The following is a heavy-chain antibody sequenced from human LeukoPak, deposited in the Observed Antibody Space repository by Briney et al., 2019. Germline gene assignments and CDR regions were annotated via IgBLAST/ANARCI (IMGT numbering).Heavy chain of an antibody. V-gene: IGHV3-30*02. CDR3: AKDKKIVVPAAMLYY. Sequence: GGPLRLSCAASGFTFSSYGMHWVRQAPGKGLEWVAFIRYDGSNKYYADSVKGRFTISRDNSKNTLYLQMNSLRAEDTAVYYCAKDKKIVVPAAMLYYWGQGALVTVSS. CDR1: GFTFSSYG. J-gene: IGHJ4*02. CDR2: IRYDGSNK. D-gene: IGHD2-2*01.